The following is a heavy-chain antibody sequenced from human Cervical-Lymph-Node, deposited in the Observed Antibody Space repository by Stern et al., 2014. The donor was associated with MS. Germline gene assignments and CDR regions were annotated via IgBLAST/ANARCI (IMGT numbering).Heavy chain of an antibody. D-gene: IGHD1-1*01. J-gene: IGHJ4*02. CDR2: IYPGDSEN. V-gene: IGHV5-51*03. CDR1: GYRFTNNW. CDR3: ARRGHGYMGIDY. Sequence: VQLVQSGAEVKKPGESLRISCEVSGYRFTNNWIGWVRQMPGKGLEWMGIIYPGDSENRYSPSFLGQVISLDGKANTTTYRKWSSLKASDTAIYYCARRGHGYMGIDYWGQGTLVTVSS.